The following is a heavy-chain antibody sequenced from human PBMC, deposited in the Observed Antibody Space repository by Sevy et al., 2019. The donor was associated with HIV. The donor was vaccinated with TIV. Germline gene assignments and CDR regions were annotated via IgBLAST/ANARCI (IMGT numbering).Heavy chain of an antibody. Sequence: GGSLRLSCAASGFTFSNAWMSWVRQAPGKGLEWVGRIKSKTDGGTTDYAAPVKGRFPISRDDSKNTLYLQMKSLKTEDTAGYYCTTYRPDRFTGAYCGGDCYIYYYYYGMDVWGQGTTVTVSS. J-gene: IGHJ6*02. CDR3: TTYRPDRFTGAYCGGDCYIYYYYYGMDV. D-gene: IGHD2-21*02. CDR1: GFTFSNAW. V-gene: IGHV3-15*01. CDR2: IKSKTDGGTT.